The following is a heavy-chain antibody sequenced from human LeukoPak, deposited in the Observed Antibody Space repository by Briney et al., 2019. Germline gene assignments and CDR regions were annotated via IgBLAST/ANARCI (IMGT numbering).Heavy chain of an antibody. D-gene: IGHD3-16*01. Sequence: SETLSLTCAVYGGSFSGHYWTWIRQPPGKGLQWIGEVNDRGSANYNPSLKSRLSISEDKSKNQFSLRLPSVTAADTAVYYCARGVASGRFGDYYYYMDVWGIGTTVTVSS. CDR2: VNDRGSA. CDR1: GGSFSGHY. J-gene: IGHJ6*03. V-gene: IGHV4-34*01. CDR3: ARGVASGRFGDYYYYMDV.